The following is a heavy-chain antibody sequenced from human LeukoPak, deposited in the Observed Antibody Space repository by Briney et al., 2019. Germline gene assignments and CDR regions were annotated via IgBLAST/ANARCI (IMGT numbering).Heavy chain of an antibody. Sequence: PSETLSLTCTVSGYSISSGYHWGWIRQSPGKGLEWIGSIFHSGNTYYNPSLKSRVTISVDTSMNQFSLKLASLTAADTAVYYCARTLYCIGATYYSPELFHSWGQGTLVTVSS. CDR3: ARTLYCIGATYYSPELFHS. D-gene: IGHD2-15*01. V-gene: IGHV4-38-2*02. CDR2: IFHSGNT. J-gene: IGHJ4*02. CDR1: GYSISSGYH.